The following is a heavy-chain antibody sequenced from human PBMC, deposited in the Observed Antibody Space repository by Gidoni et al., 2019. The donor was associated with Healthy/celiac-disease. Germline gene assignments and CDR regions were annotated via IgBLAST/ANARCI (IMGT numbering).Heavy chain of an antibody. D-gene: IGHD3-22*01. CDR1: GFTFSSYA. CDR3: AKVHITMIVVVTKGFYYFDY. Sequence: EVQLLESGGGLVQPGGSLRLSCAASGFTFSSYAMSWVRQAPGKGLEWVSAISGSGGSTYYADSVKGRFTISRDNSKNTLYLQMNSLRAEDTAVYYCAKVHITMIVVVTKGFYYFDYWGQGTLVTVSS. V-gene: IGHV3-23*01. J-gene: IGHJ4*02. CDR2: ISGSGGST.